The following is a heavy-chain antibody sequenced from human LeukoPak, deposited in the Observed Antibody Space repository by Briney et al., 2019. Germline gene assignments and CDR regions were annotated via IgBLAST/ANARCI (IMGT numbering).Heavy chain of an antibody. V-gene: IGHV3-30*18. CDR3: AKGSAPLWFGVYYFDY. D-gene: IGHD3-10*01. J-gene: IGHJ4*02. CDR2: ISYDGSNK. CDR1: GFTFSSYG. Sequence: GGSLSLSCAASGFTFSSYGMHWVRQAPGKGLEWVAVISYDGSNKYYADSVKGRFTISRDNSKNTLYLQMNSLRAEDTAVYYCAKGSAPLWFGVYYFDYWRQGTLVTVSS.